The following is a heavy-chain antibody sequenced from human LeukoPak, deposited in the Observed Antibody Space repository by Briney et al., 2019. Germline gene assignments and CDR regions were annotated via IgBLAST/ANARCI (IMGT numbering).Heavy chain of an antibody. V-gene: IGHV1-18*01. CDR1: GYTFTSYG. CDR2: ISAYNGNT. CDR3: ARASRVRPTLTAFDI. Sequence: ASLNVSFKASGYTFTSYGFSWVRQAPGQGLAWMGWISAYNGNTNYAQKLQGRVTMTTDTYTSTAYMELRSLRSDDTAMYYCARASRVRPTLTAFDIWGQGTVVTVSS. D-gene: IGHD1-26*01. J-gene: IGHJ3*02.